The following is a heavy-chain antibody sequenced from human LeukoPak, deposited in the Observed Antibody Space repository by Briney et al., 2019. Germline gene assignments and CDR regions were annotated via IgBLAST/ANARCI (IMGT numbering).Heavy chain of an antibody. D-gene: IGHD3-10*01. J-gene: IGHJ6*03. Sequence: PGGSLRLSCAASGFTFSSYWMSWVRQAPGKGLEWVANIKQDGSEKYYVDSVKGRFTISRDNAKNSLYLQMNSLRAEDTAVYYCAREGLWFGELSPYYYYMDVWGKGTTVTVSS. CDR3: AREGLWFGELSPYYYYMDV. CDR2: IKQDGSEK. V-gene: IGHV3-7*01. CDR1: GFTFSSYW.